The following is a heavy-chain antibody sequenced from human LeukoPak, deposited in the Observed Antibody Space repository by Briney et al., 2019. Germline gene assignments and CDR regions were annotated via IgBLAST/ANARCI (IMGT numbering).Heavy chain of an antibody. V-gene: IGHV1-8*01. CDR3: ARERGSSGSYP. CDR2: MNPNSGNT. J-gene: IGHJ5*02. D-gene: IGHD3-10*01. Sequence: ASVKVSRKASGYTFTSYDINWVRQATGQGLEWMGWMNPNSGNTGYAQKFQGRITMTRNTSISKAYMELSSLLSEDTAVYYCARERGSSGSYPWRQATLVSVPS. CDR1: GYTFTSYD.